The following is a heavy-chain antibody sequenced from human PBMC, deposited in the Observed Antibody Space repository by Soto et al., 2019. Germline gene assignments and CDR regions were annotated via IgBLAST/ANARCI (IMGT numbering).Heavy chain of an antibody. J-gene: IGHJ3*01. CDR2: INPDSGDI. CDR1: GYTFTGYY. D-gene: IGHD7-27*01. Sequence: ASVKVSCKASGYTFTGYYMNWVRQAPGQGLEWVGRINPDSGDINYAQKFKGRITMTRDTSISTVYLGLGSLRSDDTAVYYCVRVAPTWGSNAFDLWGQGTMVTVSS. CDR3: VRVAPTWGSNAFDL. V-gene: IGHV1-2*02.